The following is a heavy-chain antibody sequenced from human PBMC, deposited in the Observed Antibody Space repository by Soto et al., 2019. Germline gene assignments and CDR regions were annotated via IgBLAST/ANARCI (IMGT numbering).Heavy chain of an antibody. D-gene: IGHD4-17*01. CDR2: IYYSGST. CDR1: GGEVNNANYL. CDR3: ARDADYGGSRGGMDV. V-gene: IGHV4-31*03. Sequence: QVRVEESGPGLAKPSETLSLICSVSGGEVNNANYLWNWISHHPENGLEWIGYIYYSGSTRYNPSFKTRATLSIVTTKDQFSLRLNSVTVADTAVYFCARDADYGGSRGGMDVWGRGTTVTV. J-gene: IGHJ6*02.